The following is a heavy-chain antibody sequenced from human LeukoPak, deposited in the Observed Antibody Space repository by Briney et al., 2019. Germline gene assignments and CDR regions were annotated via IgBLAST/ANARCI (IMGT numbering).Heavy chain of an antibody. D-gene: IGHD4-23*01. CDR2: IYPGDSDT. J-gene: IGHJ4*02. CDR1: GYSFTSYW. V-gene: IGHV5-51*01. CDR3: ARGRLTTVVTPDY. Sequence: GESLKISCKGSGYSFTSYWIGWVRQMPGKGLEWMGIIYPGDSDTRYGPSFQGQVTISADKSISTAYLQWSSLKASDTAMYYCARGRLTTVVTPDYWGQGTLVTVSS.